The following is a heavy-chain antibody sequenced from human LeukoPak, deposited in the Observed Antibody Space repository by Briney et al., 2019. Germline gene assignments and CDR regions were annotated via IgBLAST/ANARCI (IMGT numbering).Heavy chain of an antibody. CDR3: ARASYSYDINGWVPFDY. CDR1: GGSISSSSYY. CDR2: IYYSGST. Sequence: KTSETLSLTCTVSGGSISSSSYYWGWIRQPPGKGLEWIGSIYYSGSTHYNPSLKSRVTISGDTSKNQFSLRLSSVTAADTAVYYCARASYSYDINGWVPFDYWGQGTLVTVSS. D-gene: IGHD3-22*01. J-gene: IGHJ4*02. V-gene: IGHV4-39*07.